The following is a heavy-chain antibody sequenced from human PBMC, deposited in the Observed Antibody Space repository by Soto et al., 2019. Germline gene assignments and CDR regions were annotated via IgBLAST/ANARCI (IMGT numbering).Heavy chain of an antibody. Sequence: SVKVSCKASGGTFSSYAISWVRQAPGQGLEWMGGIIPIFGTANYAQKFQGRVTITADESTSTAYMELSSLRSEDPAVYYFVRSHYDILTGYFYYGMDVWGQGTTVTVSS. V-gene: IGHV1-69*13. CDR3: VRSHYDILTGYFYYGMDV. CDR1: GGTFSSYA. D-gene: IGHD3-9*01. CDR2: IIPIFGTA. J-gene: IGHJ6*02.